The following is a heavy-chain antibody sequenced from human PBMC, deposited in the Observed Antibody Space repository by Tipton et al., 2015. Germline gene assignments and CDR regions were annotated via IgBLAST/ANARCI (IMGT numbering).Heavy chain of an antibody. J-gene: IGHJ4*02. D-gene: IGHD4-17*01. CDR3: VRDSVGETSVTTSLDS. CDR2: INQDGSNP. CDR1: GFNFDNYW. Sequence: GSLRLSCAASGFNFDNYWMHWVRQVPGKGLVWVARINQDGSNPGYADSVKGRFTISRDNDMSTLYLHMNTLRVDDTAVYYCVRDSVGETSVTTSLDSWGQGILVTVSS. V-gene: IGHV3-74*01.